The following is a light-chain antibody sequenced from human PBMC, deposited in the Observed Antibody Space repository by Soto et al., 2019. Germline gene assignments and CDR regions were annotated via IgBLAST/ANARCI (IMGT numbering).Light chain of an antibody. CDR3: QQSYSPLFT. CDR2: AAS. V-gene: IGKV1-39*01. Sequence: DIQMTQSPSSLSASVGDRVTITCRASQSISSYLNWYQQKPGKAPQLLINAASSLHSGVPSRFSGSGSGTDFSLSISSLQPEDFATYYCQQSYSPLFTFGPGTKVDIK. J-gene: IGKJ3*01. CDR1: QSISSY.